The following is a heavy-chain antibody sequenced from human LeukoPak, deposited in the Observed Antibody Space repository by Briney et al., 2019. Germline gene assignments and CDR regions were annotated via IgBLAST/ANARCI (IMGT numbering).Heavy chain of an antibody. CDR2: IFPSGGEI. CDR3: ATYRQVLLPFES. V-gene: IGHV3-23*01. D-gene: IGHD2-8*02. J-gene: IGHJ4*02. Sequence: GGSLRLSCAASGFTFSTFAMIWVRQPPGKGLEWVSSIFPSGGEIHYADSVRGRLTISRDNSKSTLFLQMNSLRAEDTAIYYCATYRQVLLPFESWGQGTLVTVSS. CDR1: GFTFSTFA.